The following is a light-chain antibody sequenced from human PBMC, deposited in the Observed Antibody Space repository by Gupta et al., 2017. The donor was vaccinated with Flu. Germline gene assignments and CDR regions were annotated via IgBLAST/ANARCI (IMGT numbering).Light chain of an antibody. V-gene: IGLV3-21*02. CDR1: NIGREG. J-gene: IGLJ3*02. Sequence: QTASIAGRGDNIGREGGDWYHQQPGQAPVLVLYDDDFRPSGVAEGFSGSNSGNTATLTSRRVEAGDEADYYCQVWNTAYDHWLFGGGTTLTVL. CDR3: QVWNTAYDHWL. CDR2: DDD.